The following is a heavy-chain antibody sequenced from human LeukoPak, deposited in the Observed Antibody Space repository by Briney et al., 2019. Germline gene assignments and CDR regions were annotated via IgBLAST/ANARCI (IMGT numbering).Heavy chain of an antibody. V-gene: IGHV1-46*01. CDR3: ARGVGAVAGTHYYYMDV. J-gene: IGHJ6*03. CDR1: GYTFTSYY. CDR2: INPSGGST. D-gene: IGHD6-19*01. Sequence: ASVKVSCKASGYTFTSYYMHWVRQVPGQGLEWMGIINPSGGSTSYAQKFQGRVTMTRDMSTSTVYMELSSLRSEDTAVYYCARGVGAVAGTHYYYMDVWGKGTTVTISS.